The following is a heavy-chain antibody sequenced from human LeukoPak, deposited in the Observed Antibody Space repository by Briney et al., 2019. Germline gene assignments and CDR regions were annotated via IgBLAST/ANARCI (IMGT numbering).Heavy chain of an antibody. D-gene: IGHD1-26*01. CDR1: GFTFSSNG. J-gene: IGHJ4*02. Sequence: GRSLRLSCAASGFTFSSNGMHWVRQAPGKGLEWVAVIWYDGSKKYYADSVKGRFTISRDNSKNTLDLQMDSLRAEDTAVYYCARMSGSHIDYWGQGTLVTVSS. V-gene: IGHV3-33*01. CDR2: IWYDGSKK. CDR3: ARMSGSHIDY.